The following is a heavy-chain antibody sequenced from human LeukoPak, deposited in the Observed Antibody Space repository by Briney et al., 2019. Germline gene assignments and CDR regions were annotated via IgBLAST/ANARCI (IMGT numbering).Heavy chain of an antibody. D-gene: IGHD2-2*01. CDR1: GYTFTSYG. CDR2: ISAYNGNT. CDR3: ARADAYCSSTSCQAGLDP. Sequence: ASVKVSCKASGYTFTSYGISWVRQAPGQGLEWMGWISAYNGNTNYAQKLQGRVTMTTDTSTSTAYMELRSLRSDDTAVYCCARADAYCSSTSCQAGLDPWGQGTLVTVSS. J-gene: IGHJ5*02. V-gene: IGHV1-18*01.